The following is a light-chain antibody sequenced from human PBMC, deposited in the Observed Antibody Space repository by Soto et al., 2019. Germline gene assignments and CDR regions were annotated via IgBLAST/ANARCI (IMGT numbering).Light chain of an antibody. V-gene: IGKV1-5*03. CDR1: QSISSW. CDR3: QQYNSYSAWT. J-gene: IGKJ1*01. Sequence: DIQMTQSPSTLSASVGDRVTITCRASQSISSWLAWYQQKPGKAPKLLIYKASSLESGVPSRFSGGGSGTEITLTISSLQPDDFATYYRQQYNSYSAWTFGQGTKVEIK. CDR2: KAS.